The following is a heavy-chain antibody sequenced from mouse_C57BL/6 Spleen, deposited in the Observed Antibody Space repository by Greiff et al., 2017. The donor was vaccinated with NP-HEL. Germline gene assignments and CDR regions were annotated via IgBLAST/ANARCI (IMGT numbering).Heavy chain of an antibody. D-gene: IGHD2-13*01. CDR3: AREGDYDAMDY. Sequence: VQLQQPGAELVKPGASVKLSCKASGYTFTSYWMHWVKQRPGQGLEWIGMIHPNSGSTNYNEKFKSKATLTVDKSSSTAYMQISSLTYEDSAVYYCAREGDYDAMDYWGQGTSVTVSA. V-gene: IGHV1-64*01. J-gene: IGHJ4*01. CDR1: GYTFTSYW. CDR2: IHPNSGST.